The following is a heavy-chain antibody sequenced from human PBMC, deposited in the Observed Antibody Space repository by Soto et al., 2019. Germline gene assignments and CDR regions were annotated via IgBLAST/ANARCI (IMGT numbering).Heavy chain of an antibody. Sequence: QVQLQESGPGLVKPSETLSLTCTVSGGSISSYYWTWIRQPPGKGLEWIGYIYYSGSTNYNPSLKSRVTISVATSKTQFSLKLSSVTAADTAVYYWARLDGYYPYMDVWGKGTTVTVSS. CDR1: GGSISSYY. CDR3: ARLDGYYPYMDV. J-gene: IGHJ6*03. CDR2: IYYSGST. V-gene: IGHV4-59*08. D-gene: IGHD3-22*01.